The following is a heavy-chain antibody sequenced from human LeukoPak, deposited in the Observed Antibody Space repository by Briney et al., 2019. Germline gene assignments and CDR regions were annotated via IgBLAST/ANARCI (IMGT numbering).Heavy chain of an antibody. CDR3: AKAGVRYSDSSALYAFDF. CDR1: GGSISSASYF. CDR2: LYYSGST. D-gene: IGHD3-22*01. J-gene: IGHJ3*01. V-gene: IGHV4-39*01. Sequence: NPSETLSLTCTVSGGSISSASYFWGWLRQPPGKGLEWIGTLYYSGSTYYSASLKSRVTMSGDTSRNQFPLRLSSVNAADTAVYYCAKAGVRYSDSSALYAFDFWGPGTMVTVSS.